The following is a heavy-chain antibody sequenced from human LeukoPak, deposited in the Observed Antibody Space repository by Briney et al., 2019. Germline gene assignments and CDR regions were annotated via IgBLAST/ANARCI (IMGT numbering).Heavy chain of an antibody. J-gene: IGHJ4*02. Sequence: GGSLRLSCAASGFTFSSYAMNWVRQAPGKGLEWVSSISDSGGSTYYADSVKGRFTISRDNSKNTLYLQMNSLRAEDTAVFYCAKDLPRGGYFDWLRPGPSWGQGTLVTVSS. CDR3: AKDLPRGGYFDWLRPGPS. V-gene: IGHV3-23*01. D-gene: IGHD3-9*01. CDR1: GFTFSSYA. CDR2: ISDSGGST.